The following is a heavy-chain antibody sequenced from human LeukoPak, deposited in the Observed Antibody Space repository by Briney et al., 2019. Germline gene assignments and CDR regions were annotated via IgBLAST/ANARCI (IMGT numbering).Heavy chain of an antibody. CDR3: ARLGYYGSGNHKAPFDY. CDR2: IYPGDSDT. D-gene: IGHD3-10*01. CDR1: GYSFTSYW. J-gene: IGHJ4*02. V-gene: IGHV5-51*01. Sequence: GESLKISCKGSGYSFTSYWIGWVRQMPGKDLEWMGIIYPGDSDTRYSPSFQGQVTISADKSISTAYLQWSSLKASDTATYYCARLGYYGSGNHKAPFDYWGQGTLVTVSS.